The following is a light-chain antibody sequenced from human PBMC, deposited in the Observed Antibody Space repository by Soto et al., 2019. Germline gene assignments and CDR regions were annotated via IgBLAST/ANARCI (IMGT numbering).Light chain of an antibody. J-gene: IGKJ2*01. CDR1: QSVGSN. V-gene: IGKV3-20*01. Sequence: EIVMTQSPATLSVSPGERATLSCRASQSVGSNLAWYQQKPGQAPRLLIYGASTRGTGIPDRFSGSGSGTDFTLIISRLEPEDFAVYYCQQYGSSLYTFGQGTKVDIK. CDR2: GAS. CDR3: QQYGSSLYT.